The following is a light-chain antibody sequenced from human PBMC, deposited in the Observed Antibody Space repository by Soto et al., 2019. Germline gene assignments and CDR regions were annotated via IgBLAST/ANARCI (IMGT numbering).Light chain of an antibody. CDR2: AAS. V-gene: IGKV3-15*01. Sequence: ETVMTQSPATLSVSPGERATLSCRASQSVRSNLAWYQQTPVQAPRLLIFAASTRATGIPARFSGSGSGTEFTLNISSLQSADFAVYYCQQYNDSPRTFGQGTNLQIK. CDR3: QQYNDSPRT. CDR1: QSVRSN. J-gene: IGKJ2*01.